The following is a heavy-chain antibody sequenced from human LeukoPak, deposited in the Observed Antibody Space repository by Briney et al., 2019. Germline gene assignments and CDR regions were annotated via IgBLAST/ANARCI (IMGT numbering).Heavy chain of an antibody. CDR3: ARGGRLGYCSGGSCYSDY. D-gene: IGHD2-15*01. Sequence: GASVKVSCKASGYTFTGYYMHWVRQAPGQGLEWMGWISAYNGNTNYAQKFQGRVAMTTDTSTSTAYMDLRSLRSDDTAVYYCARGGRLGYCSGGSCYSDYWGQGTLVTVSS. J-gene: IGHJ4*02. V-gene: IGHV1-18*04. CDR2: ISAYNGNT. CDR1: GYTFTGYY.